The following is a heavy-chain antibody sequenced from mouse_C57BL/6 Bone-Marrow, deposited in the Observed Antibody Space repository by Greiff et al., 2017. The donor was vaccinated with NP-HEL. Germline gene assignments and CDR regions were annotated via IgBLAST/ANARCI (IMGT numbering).Heavy chain of an antibody. CDR1: GYTFTSYG. CDR3: ASAYYSNSPWFAY. D-gene: IGHD2-5*01. J-gene: IGHJ3*01. Sequence: QVQLKQSGAELARPGASVKLSCKASGYTFTSYGISWVKQRTGQGLEWIGEIYPRSGNTYYNEKFKGKATLTADKSSSTAYMELRSLTSEDSAVYFCASAYYSNSPWFAYWGQGTLVTVSA. V-gene: IGHV1-81*01. CDR2: IYPRSGNT.